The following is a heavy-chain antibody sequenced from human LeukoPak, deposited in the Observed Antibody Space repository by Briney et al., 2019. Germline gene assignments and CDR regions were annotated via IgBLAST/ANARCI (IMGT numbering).Heavy chain of an antibody. Sequence: SETLSLTCIVSGGSISSISSNNYHWGWIRQPPGKGLEWIGSIYYSGSTYYNPSLKSRVTISVDKSKNQFSLKLSSVTAADTAVYYCAGSSGQQGDYWGQGTLVTVSS. CDR1: GGSISSISSNNYH. D-gene: IGHD6-19*01. CDR2: IYYSGST. V-gene: IGHV4-39*07. CDR3: AGSSGQQGDY. J-gene: IGHJ4*02.